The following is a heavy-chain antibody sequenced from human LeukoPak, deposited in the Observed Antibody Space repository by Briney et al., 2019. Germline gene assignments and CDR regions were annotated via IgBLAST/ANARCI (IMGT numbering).Heavy chain of an antibody. V-gene: IGHV3-21*01. J-gene: IGHJ4*02. D-gene: IGHD6-6*01. CDR1: GFTFSSYS. CDR2: ISSSSSYI. Sequence: GGSLRLSCAASGFTFSSYSMNWVRQAPGKGLEWVSSISSSSSYIYYADSVKGRFTTSRDNAKNSLYLQMNSLRAEDTAVYYCAREYSSSSVNVFDSWGQGALVTVSS. CDR3: AREYSSSSVNVFDS.